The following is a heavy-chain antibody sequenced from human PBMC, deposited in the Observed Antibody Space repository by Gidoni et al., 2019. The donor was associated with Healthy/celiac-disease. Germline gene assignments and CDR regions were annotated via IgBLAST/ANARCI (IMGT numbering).Heavy chain of an antibody. CDR1: GGSISSYY. Sequence: QVQLQESGPGLVKPSETLSLTCTVSGGSISSYYWSWIRQPPGKGLEWIGYIYYSGSTNYNPSLKSRVTISVDTSKNQFSLKLSSVTAADTAVYYCARGYVDTAMVTFTDYYYYMDVWGKGTTVTVSS. CDR3: ARGYVDTAMVTFTDYYYYMDV. D-gene: IGHD5-18*01. CDR2: IYYSGST. J-gene: IGHJ6*03. V-gene: IGHV4-59*01.